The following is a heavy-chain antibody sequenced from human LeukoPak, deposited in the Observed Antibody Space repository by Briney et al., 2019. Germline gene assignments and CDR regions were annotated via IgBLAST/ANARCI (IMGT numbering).Heavy chain of an antibody. CDR1: GFTFSSYG. V-gene: IGHV3-48*03. CDR3: TREGSSSRYDSCNWVDP. J-gene: IGHJ5*02. Sequence: GGSLRLSCAASGFTFSSYGMSWVRQAPGKGLEWISHISGSGTTIYYGDSVKGRFTISRDNAKNSLYLQMNSLRAEDTAIYYCTREGSSSRYDSCNWVDPWGQGTLVTVSS. D-gene: IGHD2-2*01. CDR2: ISGSGTTI.